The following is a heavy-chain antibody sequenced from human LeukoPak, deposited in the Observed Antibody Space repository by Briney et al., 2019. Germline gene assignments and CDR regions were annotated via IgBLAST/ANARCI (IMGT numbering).Heavy chain of an antibody. Sequence: QTLSLTCAISGDSVSSNSAAWNWIRQSPSRGLEWLGRTYYRSKWYNDYAVSVKSRITINPDTSKNQFSLQLNSVTPEDTAVYYCARSHSSGWYGYYCYGMDVWGQGTTVTVSS. D-gene: IGHD6-19*01. J-gene: IGHJ6*02. CDR3: ARSHSSGWYGYYCYGMDV. V-gene: IGHV6-1*01. CDR1: GDSVSSNSAA. CDR2: TYYRSKWYN.